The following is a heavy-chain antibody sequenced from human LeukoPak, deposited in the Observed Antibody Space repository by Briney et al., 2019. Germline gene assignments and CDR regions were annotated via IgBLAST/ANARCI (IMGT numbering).Heavy chain of an antibody. V-gene: IGHV1-18*01. CDR3: ARGGGDGYNHDYYYSMDV. D-gene: IGHD5-24*01. CDR2: ISAYNGNT. Sequence: ASVKVSCKASGYTFTSYGISWVRQAPGQGLEWMGWISAYNGNTNYAQKFQGRVTITADESTSTAYMELSSLRSEDTAVYYCARGGGDGYNHDYYYSMDVWGQGTTVTVSS. CDR1: GYTFTSYG. J-gene: IGHJ6*02.